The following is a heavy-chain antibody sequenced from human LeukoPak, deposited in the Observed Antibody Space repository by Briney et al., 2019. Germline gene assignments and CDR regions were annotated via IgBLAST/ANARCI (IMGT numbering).Heavy chain of an antibody. CDR2: IYYSGST. Sequence: SETLSLTCTVSGGSISSGDYYWSWIRQPPGKGLEWIGYIYYSGSTYYTPSLKSRVTTSVDTSKNQISLKLTSVTAADTAVYYCARDSGYGYGPLDCWGQGILATVSS. CDR1: GGSISSGDYY. V-gene: IGHV4-30-4*01. CDR3: ARDSGYGYGPLDC. J-gene: IGHJ4*02. D-gene: IGHD5-12*01.